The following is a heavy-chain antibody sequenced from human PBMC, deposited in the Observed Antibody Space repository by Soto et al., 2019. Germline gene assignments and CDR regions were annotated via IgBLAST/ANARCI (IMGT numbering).Heavy chain of an antibody. CDR3: ARGRANYYGSGSYRKYYYYYGMDV. CDR1: GGSITSSDYY. J-gene: IGHJ6*02. V-gene: IGHV4-39*01. Sequence: SETLSLTCTVSGGSITSSDYYWGWIRQPPGKGLECVGTIYHDGSTHYNPSLKSRVTSSLDTSKNQFSLKLSSVTAADTAVYYCARGRANYYGSGSYRKYYYYYGMDVWGQGTTVTFSS. D-gene: IGHD3-10*01. CDR2: IYHDGST.